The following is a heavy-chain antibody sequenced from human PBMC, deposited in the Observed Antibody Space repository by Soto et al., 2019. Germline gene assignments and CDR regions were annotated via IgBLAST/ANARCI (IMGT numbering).Heavy chain of an antibody. CDR2: ISSSGRRT. CDR1: GFTFANFG. J-gene: IGHJ4*02. D-gene: IGHD3-3*01. CDR3: AKVAKSGVVAEYFDS. V-gene: IGHV3-23*01. Sequence: GGSLRLSCGTSGFTFANFGMGWVRQAPGKGLYWVSGISSSGRRTYYADSVKGRFTISRDNSKNTLYLQMDSLRGDDTAVYYCAKVAKSGVVAEYFDSWGQGALVTVSS.